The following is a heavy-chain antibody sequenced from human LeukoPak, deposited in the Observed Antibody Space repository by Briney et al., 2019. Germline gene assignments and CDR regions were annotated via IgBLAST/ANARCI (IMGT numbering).Heavy chain of an antibody. CDR3: AKGGYYAGAFDI. D-gene: IGHD3-10*01. V-gene: IGHV3-9*01. Sequence: PGRSLRLSCAASGFTFDDYAMHWVRQAQGKGLEWVSGISWNSGSIGYADSVKGRFTISRDNAKNSLYLQMNSLRAEDTALYYCAKGGYYAGAFDIWGQGTMVTVSS. CDR2: ISWNSGSI. J-gene: IGHJ3*02. CDR1: GFTFDDYA.